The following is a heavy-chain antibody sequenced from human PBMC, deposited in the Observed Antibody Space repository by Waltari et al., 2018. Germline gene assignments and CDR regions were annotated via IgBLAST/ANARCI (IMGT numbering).Heavy chain of an antibody. V-gene: IGHV3-9*01. CDR2: ISWNSGSI. J-gene: IGHJ6*02. CDR3: AKDQSSLGYYYGMDV. Sequence: EVQLVESGGGLVQPGRSLRLSCAASGFTFDDYAMHWVRQAPGKGLEWVSGISWNSGSIGYADSVKGRFTISRDDAKNSLYLQMSSLRAEDTALYFCAKDQSSLGYYYGMDVWGQGTTVIVSS. CDR1: GFTFDDYA.